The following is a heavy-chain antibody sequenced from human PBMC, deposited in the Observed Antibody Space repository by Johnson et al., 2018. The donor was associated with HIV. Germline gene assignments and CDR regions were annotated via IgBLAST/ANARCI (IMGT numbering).Heavy chain of an antibody. D-gene: IGHD3-10*01. J-gene: IGHJ3*02. Sequence: VQLVESGVGVVQPGRSLRLSCAASGFTFSSYAMHWVRQDPGKGLVWVSRIKSDGSYTSYADSVKGRFTISRDNAKNTLYLQMDSLRAEDTAVYYCARGDPPNVFNIWGRGTVVTVSS. CDR3: ARGDPPNVFNI. CDR1: GFTFSSYA. CDR2: IKSDGSYT. V-gene: IGHV3-74*02.